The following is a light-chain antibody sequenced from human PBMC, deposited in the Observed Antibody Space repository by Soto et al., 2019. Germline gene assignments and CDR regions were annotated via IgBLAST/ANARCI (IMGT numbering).Light chain of an antibody. CDR2: VNSDGSH. V-gene: IGLV4-69*01. CDR1: SGHSSYA. CDR3: QTLGTGTHLV. Sequence: QLVLTQSPSASASLGASVKLTCTLSSGHSSYAIAWHQQQPEKGPRYLMKVNSDGSHSKGDGIPDRFSGSSSGAERYLTISSLQSEDEADYYCQTLGTGTHLVFGGGTKLTVL. J-gene: IGLJ2*01.